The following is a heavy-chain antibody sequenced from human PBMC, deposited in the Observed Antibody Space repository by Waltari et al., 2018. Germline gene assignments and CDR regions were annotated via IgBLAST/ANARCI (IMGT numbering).Heavy chain of an antibody. V-gene: IGHV1-2*02. Sequence: QVQLVQSGAEVKKPGASVKVSCKASGYTFTGYYMHWVRQAPGQGLEWMGWINPNSGGTNYAQKFQGRVTMTRDTSISTAYMELSRLRSDDTAVYYCARDQGGPLLSGYYYYMDVWGKGTTVTISS. J-gene: IGHJ6*03. CDR3: ARDQGGPLLSGYYYYMDV. CDR1: GYTFTGYY. CDR2: INPNSGGT. D-gene: IGHD2-21*01.